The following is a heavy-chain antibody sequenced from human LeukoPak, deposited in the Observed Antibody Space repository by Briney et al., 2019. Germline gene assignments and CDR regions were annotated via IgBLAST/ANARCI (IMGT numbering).Heavy chain of an antibody. Sequence: GESLKISCKGSGYSFTSYWIGWVRQMPGKGLEWMGIIYPGDSDTRYSPSFQGQVTISADKSISTAYLQWSSLKASDTAMYYCARLGYFDWLGSTGAFDIWGQGTMVTVSS. V-gene: IGHV5-51*01. CDR1: GYSFTSYW. CDR3: ARLGYFDWLGSTGAFDI. J-gene: IGHJ3*02. CDR2: IYPGDSDT. D-gene: IGHD3-9*01.